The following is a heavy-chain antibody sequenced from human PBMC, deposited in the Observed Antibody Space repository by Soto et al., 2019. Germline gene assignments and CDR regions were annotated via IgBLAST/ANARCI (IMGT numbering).Heavy chain of an antibody. D-gene: IGHD3-3*01. V-gene: IGHV4-31*03. J-gene: IGHJ5*02. CDR1: GGSISSGDYY. CDR3: ARWWSGSRQGFDH. Sequence: QVQLQESGPGLVKPSQTLSLTCTVSGGSISSGDYYWSWIRQHPGKGLEWIGYIYYSGSTYYNPSLKSGVTISVDTSKKKFYLKLSSVTAADTAVYYCARWWSGSRQGFDHWGKGTLVTVSS. CDR2: IYYSGST.